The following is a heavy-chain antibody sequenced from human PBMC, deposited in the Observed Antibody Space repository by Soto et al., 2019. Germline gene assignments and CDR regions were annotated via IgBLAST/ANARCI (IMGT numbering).Heavy chain of an antibody. V-gene: IGHV3-23*01. CDR2: ISASGTST. CDR1: GFTFSSYA. J-gene: IGHJ4*02. D-gene: IGHD6-13*01. Sequence: GGSLRLSCTVSGFTFSSYAMAWVRQAPGNGLQWVSGISASGTSTYYVDSVKGRFTISRDNSKNTLYLQMDSLRAEDTAVYYCAKSAKFAAAGFFDLWGQGTLVTVSS. CDR3: AKSAKFAAAGFFDL.